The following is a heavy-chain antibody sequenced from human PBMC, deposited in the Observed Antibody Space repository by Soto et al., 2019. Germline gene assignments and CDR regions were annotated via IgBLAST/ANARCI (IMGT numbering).Heavy chain of an antibody. CDR2: IHHSGST. Sequence: SXTLSLTCVVYGGSFSDYYWTCIRQPPLKGLEWIWEIHHSGSTNYNPSLKSRVTISLDTSKNQFSLKLSSVTAADAAVYYCASYGRGPYYYGYYFHHWGQGTPVTVSS. V-gene: IGHV4-34*01. D-gene: IGHD3-10*01. CDR3: ASYGRGPYYYGYYFHH. CDR1: GGSFSDYY. J-gene: IGHJ4*02.